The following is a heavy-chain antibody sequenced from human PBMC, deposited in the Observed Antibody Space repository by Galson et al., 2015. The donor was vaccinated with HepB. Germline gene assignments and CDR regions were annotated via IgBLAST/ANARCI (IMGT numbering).Heavy chain of an antibody. J-gene: IGHJ4*02. D-gene: IGHD5-18*01. CDR3: ANSRSYGTQGFDY. V-gene: IGHV3-9*01. Sequence: SLRLSCAASGFTFDDYAMHWVRQAPGKGLEWVSGISWNSGNVGYADSVKGRFTISRDNAKNSLYLQMNSLRAEDTALYYCANSRSYGTQGFDYWGQGTLVTVSS. CDR1: GFTFDDYA. CDR2: ISWNSGNV.